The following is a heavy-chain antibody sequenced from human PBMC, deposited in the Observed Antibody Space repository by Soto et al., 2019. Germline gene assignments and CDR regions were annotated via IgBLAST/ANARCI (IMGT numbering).Heavy chain of an antibody. V-gene: IGHV5-51*01. CDR1: GYSFTSYW. J-gene: IGHJ6*02. CDR2: IYPGDSDT. D-gene: IGHD2-15*01. Sequence: GESLKISCKGSGYSFTSYWIGWVRQMPGKGLEWMGIIYPGDSDTRYSPSFQGQVTISADKSISTAYLQWSSLKASDTAMYYCARRGDCSGGSCYPSKHYYYYGMDVWGQGTTVTVS. CDR3: ARRGDCSGGSCYPSKHYYYYGMDV.